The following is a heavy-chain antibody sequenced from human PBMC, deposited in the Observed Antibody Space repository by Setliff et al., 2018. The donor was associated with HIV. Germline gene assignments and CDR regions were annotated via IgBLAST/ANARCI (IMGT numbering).Heavy chain of an antibody. Sequence: SETLSLTCTVSGGSTNNYYWSWIRQPPGKGLEYIGYIYTNGGTNYNPSLKSRVTISVDTSENTLSLSLTSVTVADTAVYFCARSRWLSNTAYYFDFWGRGKLVTVSS. J-gene: IGHJ4*02. D-gene: IGHD3-10*01. CDR1: GGSTNNYY. CDR2: IYTNGGT. V-gene: IGHV4-4*08. CDR3: ARSRWLSNTAYYFDF.